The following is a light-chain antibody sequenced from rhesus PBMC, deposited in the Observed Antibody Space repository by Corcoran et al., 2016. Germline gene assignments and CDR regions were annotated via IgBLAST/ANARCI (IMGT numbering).Light chain of an antibody. CDR2: GAS. J-gene: IGKJ4*01. CDR3: QQYTNWPLT. V-gene: IGKV3-42*03. Sequence: EIVLTQSPATLSLSPGERATLSCRASQSVSSSLAWYQQKPGQVPRLLFYGASSRATGTPDRFSGRGSGTDFTLTFSSLKPEDFAVYYCQQYTNWPLTFGGGTKVEIK. CDR1: QSVSSS.